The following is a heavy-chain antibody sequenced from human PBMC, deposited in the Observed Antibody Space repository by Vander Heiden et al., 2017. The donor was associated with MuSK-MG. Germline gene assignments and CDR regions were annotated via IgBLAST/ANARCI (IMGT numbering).Heavy chain of an antibody. CDR1: GFTSRGSI. Sequence: QVPLVESGGGVVQPGRSLRPSCPASGFTSRGSIMHWARPAPGQGLECIALIPHDGGNEQYADAVRGRFTISRDDSRNTVLLQMNSLRDEDTALYYCAIERGGAGYAGWFGPWGQGTLVTVSS. CDR2: IPHDGGNE. V-gene: IGHV3-30-3*01. CDR3: AIERGGAGYAGWFGP. D-gene: IGHD2-2*01. J-gene: IGHJ5*02.